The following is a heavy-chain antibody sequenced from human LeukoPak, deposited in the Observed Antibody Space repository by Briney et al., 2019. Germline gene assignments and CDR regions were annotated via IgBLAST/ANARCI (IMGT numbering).Heavy chain of an antibody. J-gene: IGHJ5*02. V-gene: IGHV2-5*01. Sequence: SGPTLVKPTQPLTLTCTFSGFSLSTSGVGVGWIRQPPGEALEWLALIYWNDDKRYSPSLKSRLTITKDTSKNQVVLTMTNMDPVDTATYYCAHSKQLVQYNWFDPWGQGTLVAVSS. CDR2: IYWNDDK. D-gene: IGHD6-6*01. CDR3: AHSKQLVQYNWFDP. CDR1: GFSLSTSGVG.